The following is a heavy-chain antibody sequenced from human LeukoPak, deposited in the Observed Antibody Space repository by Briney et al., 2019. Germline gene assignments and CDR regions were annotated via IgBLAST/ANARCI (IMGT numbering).Heavy chain of an antibody. V-gene: IGHV3-23*01. Sequence: GGSLRLSCAASGFTFSSYAMSWVRQAPGKGLEWVSGISGSGDNTYYADSVKGRFTISRDNAKNTLYLQMNSLRAEDTAVYYCASSSGWYYFDYWGQGTLVTVSS. CDR2: ISGSGDNT. J-gene: IGHJ4*02. CDR1: GFTFSSYA. D-gene: IGHD6-19*01. CDR3: ASSSGWYYFDY.